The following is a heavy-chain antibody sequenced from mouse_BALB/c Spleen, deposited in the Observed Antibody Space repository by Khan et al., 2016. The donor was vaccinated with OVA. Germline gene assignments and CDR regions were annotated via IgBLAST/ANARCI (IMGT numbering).Heavy chain of an antibody. D-gene: IGHD2-1*01. CDR2: IFPGTGTT. CDR1: GYTFTSYW. Sequence: QVQLKESGAELVKPGASVKLSCKTSGYTFTSYWIQWVKQRPGQGLGWIGQIFPGTGTTYYNENFKGKATLTVDTSSSTAYMQLSSLTSEDPAVYFCARGYFGNYEFVYWGQGTLVTVAP. CDR3: ARGYFGNYEFVY. V-gene: IGHV1S132*01. J-gene: IGHJ3*01.